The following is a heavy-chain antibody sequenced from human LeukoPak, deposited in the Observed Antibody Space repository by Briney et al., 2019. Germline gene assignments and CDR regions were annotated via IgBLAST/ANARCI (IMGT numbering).Heavy chain of an antibody. Sequence: PSETLSLTCTVSGNSIRSYYCNWIRQPPGKGLEWIGYIYYSGTTSYNHALRSRVTISVDMSKNQFSLRLTSVTAAETAVYYCARQSEGFDSWGQGTLVTVSS. CDR2: IYYSGTT. V-gene: IGHV4-59*08. CDR1: GNSIRSYY. CDR3: ARQSEGFDS. J-gene: IGHJ4*02.